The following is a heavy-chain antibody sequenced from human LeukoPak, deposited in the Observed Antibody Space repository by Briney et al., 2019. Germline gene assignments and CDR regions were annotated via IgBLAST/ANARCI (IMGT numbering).Heavy chain of an antibody. CDR3: ARAGNIRFDY. CDR2: ISGSDGST. Sequence: GGSLRLSCAASRFTFSSYAMSWVRQAPGKGLEWVSGISGSDGSTYYADSVKGRFTISRDNSKNTLYLQMNSLRAEDTALYYCARAGNIRFDYWGQGTLVTVSS. J-gene: IGHJ4*02. V-gene: IGHV3-23*01. D-gene: IGHD1/OR15-1a*01. CDR1: RFTFSSYA.